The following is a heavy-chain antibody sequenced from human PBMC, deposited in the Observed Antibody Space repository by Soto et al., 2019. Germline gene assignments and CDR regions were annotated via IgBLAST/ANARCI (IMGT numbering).Heavy chain of an antibody. D-gene: IGHD5-12*01. J-gene: IGHJ4*02. CDR3: ARGVYSGYDPNNNYFDY. CDR2: IIPIFGTA. CDR1: GGTFSSYA. V-gene: IGHV1-69*01. Sequence: QVQLVQSGAEVKKTGSSVKVSCKASGGTFSSYAISWVRQAPGQGLEWMGGIIPIFGTANYAQTCQGRVTITADESTSTAYMELSSLRSEDTAVYYWARGVYSGYDPNNNYFDYWGQGTLVTVSS.